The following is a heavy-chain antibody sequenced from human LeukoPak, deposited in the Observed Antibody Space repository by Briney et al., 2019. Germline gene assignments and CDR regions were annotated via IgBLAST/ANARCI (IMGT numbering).Heavy chain of an antibody. V-gene: IGHV4-30-2*01. J-gene: IGHJ5*02. CDR1: GGSISRGGYS. Sequence: SETLSLTCAVSGGSISRGGYSWSWIRQPPGKGLEWLGNIYHSGSTYYNPSLNRRVTISVDRSKNQLTLKLGYVTDANTAVYSCARGVACSPNCFDPWGQKTLVTVSS. CDR3: ARGVACSPNCFDP. CDR2: IYHSGST. D-gene: IGHD6-19*01.